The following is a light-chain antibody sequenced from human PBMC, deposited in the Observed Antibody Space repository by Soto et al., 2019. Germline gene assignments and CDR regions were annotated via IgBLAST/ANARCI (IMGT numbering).Light chain of an antibody. V-gene: IGLV2-14*01. CDR3: GSYTGXIYV. J-gene: IGLJ1*01. Sequence: QSVLTQPASVSGSPGQSITIYCTGTSGDVGGYKFFSWYQQHPGKAPKLMIYEVSNRPSGVSSRFSGSKSGNTASLTISGLQAEDEADYFRGSYTGXIYVLGNGTKVXV. CDR2: EVS. CDR1: SGDVGGYKF.